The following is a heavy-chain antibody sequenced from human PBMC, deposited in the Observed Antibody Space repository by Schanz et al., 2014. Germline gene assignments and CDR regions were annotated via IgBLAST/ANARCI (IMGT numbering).Heavy chain of an antibody. D-gene: IGHD1-1*01. J-gene: IGHJ4*02. Sequence: EVHLLESGGGLVEPGGSLRLSCAASGFSFSSYAMGWVRQARGKGLEWVSSISGDHRNTFYADSVKGRFTISRDNSKNTLYLQMNSLRAEDTALYYCARDRRNADLDYWGQGTLVTVSS. V-gene: IGHV3-23*01. CDR3: ARDRRNADLDY. CDR2: ISGDHRNT. CDR1: GFSFSSYA.